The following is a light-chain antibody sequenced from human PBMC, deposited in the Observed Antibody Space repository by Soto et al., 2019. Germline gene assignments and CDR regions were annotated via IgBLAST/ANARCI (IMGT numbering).Light chain of an antibody. Sequence: DIVMTQSPDSLAVSLGERATINCKSSQSVLYSSNNKNYLAWFQQKPAQPPKLLIYWASTRESGVPDRFSGSGSGTDFTLTISSLQAEDVAVYYCQQYDSTPQTFGGGTKVEIK. CDR3: QQYDSTPQT. J-gene: IGKJ4*01. CDR2: WAS. CDR1: QSVLYSSNNKNY. V-gene: IGKV4-1*01.